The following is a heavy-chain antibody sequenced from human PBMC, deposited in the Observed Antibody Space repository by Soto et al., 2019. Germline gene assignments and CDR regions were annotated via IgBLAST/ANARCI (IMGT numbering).Heavy chain of an antibody. CDR2: ISGSGGST. J-gene: IGHJ6*02. CDR1: GFTFSSYA. D-gene: IGHD3-10*01. Sequence: GGSLRLSCAASGFTFSSYAMSWVRQAPGKGLEWVSAISGSGGSTYYADSVKGRFTISRDNSKNTLYLQMNSLRAEDTAVYYCAKDYYYGSGSYYPSGYYYYGMDVWGQGTTVTVSS. V-gene: IGHV3-23*01. CDR3: AKDYYYGSGSYYPSGYYYYGMDV.